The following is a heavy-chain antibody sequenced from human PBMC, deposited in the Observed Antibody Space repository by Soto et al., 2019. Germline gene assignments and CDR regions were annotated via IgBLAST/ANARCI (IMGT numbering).Heavy chain of an antibody. J-gene: IGHJ4*02. CDR2: FNPILSFS. V-gene: IGHV1-69*02. CDR1: GDTFNFYT. CDR3: ATSFGSGSRAVDY. Sequence: QVQLVQSGAEVKKPGSSVKVSCKASGDTFNFYTINWVRQAPGLGLEWMGRFNPILSFSNSALKFQGRVTLTEDKSTSTAYMVLSSLRSEDTAIYYCATSFGSGSRAVDYWGQGALVTVSS. D-gene: IGHD3-10*01.